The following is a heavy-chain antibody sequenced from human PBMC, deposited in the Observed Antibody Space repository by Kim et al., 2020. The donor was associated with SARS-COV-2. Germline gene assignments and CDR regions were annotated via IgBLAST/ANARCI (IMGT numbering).Heavy chain of an antibody. CDR3: ARRNTVTTRTLDY. D-gene: IGHD4-17*01. Sequence: AQKVQSRLTMTRTTAKTTAYMELSSRRSEDTAVYYCARRNTVTTRTLDYWGQGTLVTVSS. V-gene: IGHV1-8*01. J-gene: IGHJ4*02.